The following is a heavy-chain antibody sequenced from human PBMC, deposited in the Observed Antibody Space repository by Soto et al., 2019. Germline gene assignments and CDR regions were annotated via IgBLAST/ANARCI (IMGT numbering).Heavy chain of an antibody. CDR2: VSFDGSNK. D-gene: IGHD6-13*01. Sequence: QVQLVESGGGVVQPGRSLRLSCAASGFTFSTHAMHWVRQAPGKGLECVAIVSFDGSNKYNADSVKGRFTISRDNSKNTLYLQMSGLTPEDTAFYYCARDQTGITTAGGGRIDHWGQGTLVTVSS. V-gene: IGHV3-30-3*01. CDR1: GFTFSTHA. J-gene: IGHJ4*02. CDR3: ARDQTGITTAGGGRIDH.